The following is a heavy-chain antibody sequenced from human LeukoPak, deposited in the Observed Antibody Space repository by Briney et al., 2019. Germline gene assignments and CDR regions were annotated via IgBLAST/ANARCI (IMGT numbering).Heavy chain of an antibody. J-gene: IGHJ4*02. D-gene: IGHD6-13*01. CDR2: ISSSSSYT. V-gene: IGHV3-21*03. CDR3: ARDLAAAGTDY. CDR1: GFTFSSYS. Sequence: GGALRLSCAASGFTFSSYSMNWVRQAPGKGLEWVSSISSSSSYTYYADSVKGRFTISRDNAKDSLYLQMNSLRAEDTAVYYCARDLAAAGTDYWGQGTLVTVSS.